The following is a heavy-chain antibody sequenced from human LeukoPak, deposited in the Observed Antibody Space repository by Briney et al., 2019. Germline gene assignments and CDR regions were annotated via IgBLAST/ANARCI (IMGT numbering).Heavy chain of an antibody. CDR3: AREGYSYGYETLNYFDY. J-gene: IGHJ4*02. Sequence: GRSLRLSCAASGFTFSSYAMHWVRQAPGKGLEWVAVISYDGSNKYYADSVKGRFTISRDNSKNTLYLQMNSLRAEDTAVYYCAREGYSYGYETLNYFDYWGQGTLVTVSS. CDR1: GFTFSSYA. CDR2: ISYDGSNK. D-gene: IGHD5-18*01. V-gene: IGHV3-30*04.